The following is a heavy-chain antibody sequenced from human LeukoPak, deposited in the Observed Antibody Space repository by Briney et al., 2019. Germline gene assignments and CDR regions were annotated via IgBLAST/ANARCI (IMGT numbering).Heavy chain of an antibody. Sequence: SETLSLTCIVSGGSISSYYWSWIRQPPGKGLEWIGYIYYSGSTNYNPSLKSRVTISVDTSKNQFSLKLNSVPAADTAVYYCARGTPSHYYYMDVWGKGTTVTVSS. D-gene: IGHD4-23*01. V-gene: IGHV4-59*01. CDR3: ARGTPSHYYYMDV. CDR1: GGSISSYY. CDR2: IYYSGST. J-gene: IGHJ6*03.